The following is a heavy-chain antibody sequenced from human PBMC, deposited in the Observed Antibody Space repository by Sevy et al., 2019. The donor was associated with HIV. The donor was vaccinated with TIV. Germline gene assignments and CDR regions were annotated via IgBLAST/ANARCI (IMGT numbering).Heavy chain of an antibody. CDR2: ISGSGGST. D-gene: IGHD3-16*01. V-gene: IGHV3-23*01. CDR3: TKDGFKPSVGDENYYYYYMDV. Sequence: GGSLRLSCAASGFTFSSYAMSWVRQAPGKGLEWVSAISGSGGSTYYVDAVKGRFTISRDNSKNTLYLQMNSLRAEDKAVYDGTKDGFKPSVGDENYYYYYMDVWGKGTTVTVSS. CDR1: GFTFSSYA. J-gene: IGHJ6*03.